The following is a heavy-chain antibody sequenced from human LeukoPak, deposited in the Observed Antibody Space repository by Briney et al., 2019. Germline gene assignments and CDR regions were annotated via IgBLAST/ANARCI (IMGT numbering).Heavy chain of an antibody. V-gene: IGHV3-33*01. J-gene: IGHJ6*04. D-gene: IGHD6-13*01. CDR1: GFSFSRYG. CDR3: ARDSRDIAALYCFYYGMDV. Sequence: GGSLRLSCAASGFSFSRYGMHLVRQAPGKGLERVAVIWFDGSNKYYAESVKGRFTISRDNSKNTLYVQMNSLRADDTGVYYCARDSRDIAALYCFYYGMDVWGEGTTVTVSS. CDR2: IWFDGSNK.